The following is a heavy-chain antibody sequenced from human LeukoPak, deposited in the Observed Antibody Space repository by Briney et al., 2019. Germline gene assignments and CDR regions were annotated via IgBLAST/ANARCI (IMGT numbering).Heavy chain of an antibody. Sequence: GGALILSCEASGFPYSSYWMTWVRQAPATGLESVANIKQDGSERNYVDSVKDRFTISKDNAKNTLDLQMDTLGDEDAGVYYCATGAGCCYWGQGTLVTASS. V-gene: IGHV3-7*03. CDR1: GFPYSSYW. CDR2: IKQDGSER. D-gene: IGHD2-15*01. CDR3: ATGAGCCY. J-gene: IGHJ4*02.